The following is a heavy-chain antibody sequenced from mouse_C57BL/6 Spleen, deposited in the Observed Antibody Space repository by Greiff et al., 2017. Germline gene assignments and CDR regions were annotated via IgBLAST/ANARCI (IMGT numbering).Heavy chain of an antibody. Sequence: VQLQQSGPELVKPGASVKISCKASGYSFTGYYMNWVKQSPEKGLEWIGEINPSTGGTTYNQKFKAKATLTVDKSSSTAYMQLRSLTSEDSAVYYCARRGSSYGWYFGGGGTGTTVTVST. J-gene: IGHJ1*03. D-gene: IGHD1-1*01. V-gene: IGHV1-42*01. CDR1: GYSFTGYY. CDR3: ARRGSSYGWYFGG. CDR2: INPSTGGT.